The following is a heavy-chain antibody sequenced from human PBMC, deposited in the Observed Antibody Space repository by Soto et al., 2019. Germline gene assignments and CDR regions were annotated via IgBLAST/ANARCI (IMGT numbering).Heavy chain of an antibody. V-gene: IGHV1-18*01. D-gene: IGHD3-10*01. CDR1: GYTFTSYG. CDR2: ISAYNGNT. CDR3: ASSYYGSGTPYYYGMDV. J-gene: IGHJ6*02. Sequence: QVQLVQSGAEVKKPGASVKVSCKASGYTFTSYGISWVRQAPGQGLEWMGWISAYNGNTNYAQKLQGRVTMTTDTSPRSXYMELRSLRSDDTAVYYCASSYYGSGTPYYYGMDVWGQGTTVTVSS.